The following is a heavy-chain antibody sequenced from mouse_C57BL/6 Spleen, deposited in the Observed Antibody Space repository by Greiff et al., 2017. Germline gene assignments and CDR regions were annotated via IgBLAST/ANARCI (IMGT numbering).Heavy chain of an antibody. CDR2: ISSGSSTI. V-gene: IGHV5-17*01. D-gene: IGHD1-1*01. CDR3: ARYYYGSSDGYFDY. Sequence: EVKVVESGGGLVKPGGSLKLSCAASGFTFSDYGMHWVRQAPEKGLEWVAYISSGSSTIYYADTVKGRFTISRDHTKNTLFLHMTSLRSEDTAMYYCARYYYGSSDGYFDYWGQGTTLTVSS. J-gene: IGHJ2*01. CDR1: GFTFSDYG.